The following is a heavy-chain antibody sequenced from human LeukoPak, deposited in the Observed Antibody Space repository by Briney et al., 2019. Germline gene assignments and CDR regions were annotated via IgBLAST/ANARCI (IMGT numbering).Heavy chain of an antibody. D-gene: IGHD4-11*01. CDR3: AKDLGTVTTLYYYYGMDV. J-gene: IGHJ6*02. V-gene: IGHV3-30*18. Sequence: GGSLRLSCAASGFTFSSYGMHWVRQAPGKGLEWVAVISYDGNNKYYADSVKGRFTISRDNSKNTLYLQMNSLRAEDTAVYYCAKDLGTVTTLYYYYGMDVWGQGTTVTVSS. CDR1: GFTFSSYG. CDR2: ISYDGNNK.